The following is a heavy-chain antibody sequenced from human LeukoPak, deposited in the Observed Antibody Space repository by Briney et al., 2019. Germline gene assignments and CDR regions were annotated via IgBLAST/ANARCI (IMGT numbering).Heavy chain of an antibody. Sequence: AGESLKISCKGSGYSFTSYWIGWVRQMPGKGLEWMGIINPGDSDTRYSPSFQGQVTISADKSINTAYLQWSSLRASDTAMYYCARQGQRVPAAMNYWGQGTLVTVSS. D-gene: IGHD2-2*01. CDR3: ARQGQRVPAAMNY. CDR2: INPGDSDT. CDR1: GYSFTSYW. V-gene: IGHV5-51*01. J-gene: IGHJ4*02.